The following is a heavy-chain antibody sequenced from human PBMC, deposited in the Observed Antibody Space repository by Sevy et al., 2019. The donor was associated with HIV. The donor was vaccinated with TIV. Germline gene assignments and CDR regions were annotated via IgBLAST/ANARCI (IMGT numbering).Heavy chain of an antibody. D-gene: IGHD2-15*01. V-gene: IGHV3-7*03. CDR2: INQDASKK. CDR3: AREVGGAGSF. J-gene: IGHJ4*02. Sequence: GGSLRLSCAASGFTFSNYWMHWVRKAPGKGLEWVANINQDASKKYYLDSVKGRFTISRDNAENSLYLQMNSLRPEDTAVYYSAREVGGAGSFWGQGTLVTVSS. CDR1: GFTFSNYW.